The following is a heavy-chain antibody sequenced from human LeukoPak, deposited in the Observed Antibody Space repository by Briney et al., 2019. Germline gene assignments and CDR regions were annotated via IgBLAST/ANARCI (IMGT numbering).Heavy chain of an antibody. CDR1: GYTFTSYD. CDR3: ARASYGSGSGWFDP. Sequence: ASVKVSCKASGYTFTSYDINWVRQATGQGLEWMGWMNPNSGNTGYAQKFQGRVTTTRNTSISTAYMELSSLRSEDTAVYYCARASYGSGSGWFDPWGQGTLVTVSS. CDR2: MNPNSGNT. D-gene: IGHD3-10*01. J-gene: IGHJ5*02. V-gene: IGHV1-8*01.